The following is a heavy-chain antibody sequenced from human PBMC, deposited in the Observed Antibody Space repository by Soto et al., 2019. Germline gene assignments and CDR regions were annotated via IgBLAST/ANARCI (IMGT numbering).Heavy chain of an antibody. D-gene: IGHD1-1*01. CDR1: GFTLGSYE. Sequence: PGGSLRLSCAASGFTLGSYEMNWVRQAPGKGLEWVSYINTSGRTMFYADSVKGRFTISRDNAKRSLYLQMDSLRAEDTAVYYCARVEDRYGWYFNLWGRGTLVTVSS. J-gene: IGHJ2*01. CDR3: ARVEDRYGWYFNL. V-gene: IGHV3-48*03. CDR2: INTSGRTM.